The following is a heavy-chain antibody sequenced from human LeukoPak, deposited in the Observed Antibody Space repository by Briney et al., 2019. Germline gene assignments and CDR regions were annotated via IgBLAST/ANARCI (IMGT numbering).Heavy chain of an antibody. CDR3: ARDSASPGIPFDY. CDR1: GGNINGYF. J-gene: IGHJ4*02. CDR2: IYDSGTM. V-gene: IGHV4-59*01. D-gene: IGHD2-15*01. Sequence: SETLSLTCSVSGGNINGYFWSWIRQPPGKGLEWIGHIYDSGTMNYNPSLKSRLSLSVDTSKNRFSLRLRSVTAADTAVYYCARDSASPGIPFDYWGQGTLVTVSS.